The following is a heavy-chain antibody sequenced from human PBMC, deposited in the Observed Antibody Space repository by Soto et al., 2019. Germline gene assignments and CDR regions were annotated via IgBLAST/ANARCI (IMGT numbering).Heavy chain of an antibody. CDR2: ISYDGSKK. V-gene: IGHV3-30-3*01. D-gene: IGHD3-22*01. CDR1: GFTFSSYA. CDR3: ARDPTITMIVVVIPMGYFDL. Sequence: QVQLVESGGGVVQPGRSLRLSCAASGFTFSSYAMHWVRQAPGKGLEWVAVISYDGSKKYYADSVKGRFTITRDNAKNTLYLQMSSLRDEDTAVYYCARDPTITMIVVVIPMGYFDLWGRGTLVTVSS. J-gene: IGHJ2*01.